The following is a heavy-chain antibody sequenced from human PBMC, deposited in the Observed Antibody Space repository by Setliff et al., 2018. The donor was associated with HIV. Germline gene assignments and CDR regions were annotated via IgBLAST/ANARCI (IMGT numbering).Heavy chain of an antibody. CDR1: GGSISSSSYY. CDR3: ARDLYSSGWYGLYYYGMDV. Sequence: SETLSLTCTVSGGSISSSSYYWGWIRQPPGKGLEWIGSIYYSGSTYYNPSLKSRVTISVDTSKNQFSLKLSSVTAADTVVYYCARDLYSSGWYGLYYYGMDVWGQGTTVTVSS. J-gene: IGHJ6*02. CDR2: IYYSGST. V-gene: IGHV4-39*07. D-gene: IGHD6-19*01.